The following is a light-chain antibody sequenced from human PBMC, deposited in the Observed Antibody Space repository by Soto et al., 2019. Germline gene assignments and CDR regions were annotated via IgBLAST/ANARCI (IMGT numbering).Light chain of an antibody. V-gene: IGLV2-14*01. Sequence: QSVLTQPASVSGSPGQSITISCTGTSSDVGGYHYVSWYQQLPGKAPKLMIYEVTKRPSGVSNRFSGSKSDNTASLTISGLQAEDEADYYCQSYDSTLSARYVFGTGTKVTVL. CDR3: QSYDSTLSARYV. CDR2: EVT. CDR1: SSDVGGYHY. J-gene: IGLJ1*01.